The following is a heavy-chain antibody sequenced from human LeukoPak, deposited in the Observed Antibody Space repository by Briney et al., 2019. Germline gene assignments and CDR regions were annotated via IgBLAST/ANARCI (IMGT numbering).Heavy chain of an antibody. CDR1: GFTFSSYD. J-gene: IGHJ4*02. D-gene: IGHD1-26*01. CDR3: AKRGGSYIGYFDY. CDR2: IRYDGSDK. V-gene: IGHV3-30*02. Sequence: PGGSLRLSCAASGFTFSSYDMHWVRQAPGKGLEWVAFIRYDGSDKFYADSVKGRFTISRDNSKNTLYLQMNSLRVDDTAVYYCAKRGGSYIGYFDYWGQGTLVTVSS.